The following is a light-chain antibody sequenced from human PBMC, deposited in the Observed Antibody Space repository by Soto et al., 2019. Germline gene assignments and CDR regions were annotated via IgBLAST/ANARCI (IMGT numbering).Light chain of an antibody. V-gene: IGLV2-14*01. CDR3: SSYTTTNTYV. CDR1: GSDVGGYNY. CDR2: EVS. Sequence: QSALTQPASVSGSPGQSITISCTGTGSDVGGYNYVSWYQQHPGKAPKLMIYEVSNRPSGVSNRFSGSKSGNTASLTISGLQAEDEADYYCSSYTTTNTYVFGTGTKVTVL. J-gene: IGLJ1*01.